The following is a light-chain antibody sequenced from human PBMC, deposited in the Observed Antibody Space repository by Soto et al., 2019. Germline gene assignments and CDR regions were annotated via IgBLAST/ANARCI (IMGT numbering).Light chain of an antibody. Sequence: QSLLTQPPSVSGSPGQRVTISCTGSSSNIGAGYDVHWYQQLPGTAPKLLISGDTNRPSGVPDRFSGSKSGTSASLAITGLRAEDEADYYCQSFDSSLSGWLFGGGTKLTV. CDR3: QSFDSSLSGWL. V-gene: IGLV1-40*01. CDR2: GDT. CDR1: SSNIGAGYD. J-gene: IGLJ3*02.